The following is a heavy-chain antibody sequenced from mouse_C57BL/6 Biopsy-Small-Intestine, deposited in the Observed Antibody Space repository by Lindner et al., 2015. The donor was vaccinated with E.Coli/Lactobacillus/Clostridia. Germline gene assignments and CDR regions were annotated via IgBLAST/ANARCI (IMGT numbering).Heavy chain of an antibody. V-gene: IGHV10-1*01. CDR1: GFSFNTYA. J-gene: IGHJ3*01. Sequence: VQLQESGGGLVQPKGSLKLSCAASGFSFNTYAMNWVRQAPGKGLEWVARIRSKSNNYATYYADSVKDRFTISRDDSESMLYLQMNNLKTEDTAMYYCVRHFDYGGFAYWGQGTLVTVSA. CDR3: VRHFDYGGFAY. CDR2: IRSKSNNYAT. D-gene: IGHD2-4*01.